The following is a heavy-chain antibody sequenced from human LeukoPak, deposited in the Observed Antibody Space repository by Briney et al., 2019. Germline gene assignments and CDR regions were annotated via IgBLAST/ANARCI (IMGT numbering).Heavy chain of an antibody. J-gene: IGHJ4*02. D-gene: IGHD1-14*01. V-gene: IGHV1-69*06. CDR3: ARARTDCDYFDY. CDR2: IIPIFGTA. Sequence: SVKVSCKASGGTSSSYAISWVRQAPGQGLEWMGGIIPIFGTANYAQKFQGRATITADKSTSTAYMELSSLRSEDTAVYYCARARTDCDYFDYWGQGTLVTVSS. CDR1: GGTSSSYA.